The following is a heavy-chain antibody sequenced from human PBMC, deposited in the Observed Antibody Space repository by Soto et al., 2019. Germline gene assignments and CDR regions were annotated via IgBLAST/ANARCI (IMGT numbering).Heavy chain of an antibody. CDR1: GFSPSTSGVG. Sequence: QITLKESGPTLVKPTQTLMLTCTFSGFSPSTSGVGVGWIRQPPGKALEWLALIYWDDDNRYSPSLESRLTITKDTSKNQVVLTMTNMDPVDTATYYCARSYCTSARCLGFDYWGQGTLVTVSS. D-gene: IGHD2-2*01. CDR3: ARSYCTSARCLGFDY. J-gene: IGHJ4*02. V-gene: IGHV2-5*02. CDR2: IYWDDDN.